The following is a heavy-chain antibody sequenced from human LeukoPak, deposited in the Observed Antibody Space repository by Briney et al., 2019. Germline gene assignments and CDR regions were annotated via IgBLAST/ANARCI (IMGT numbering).Heavy chain of an antibody. Sequence: ASVKVSCKASGYTFSGSGWYLYWLRQAPGQGLECLGWIHPYNGDTAYAQKCQCRVAMTRHTSISIAHMELSRVRPNDTALYYCARDGPAQMVEFDFWGRGTLVTVSS. CDR1: GYTFSGSGWY. V-gene: IGHV1-2*02. J-gene: IGHJ4*02. CDR3: ARDGPAQMVEFDF. CDR2: IHPYNGDT. D-gene: IGHD3-10*01.